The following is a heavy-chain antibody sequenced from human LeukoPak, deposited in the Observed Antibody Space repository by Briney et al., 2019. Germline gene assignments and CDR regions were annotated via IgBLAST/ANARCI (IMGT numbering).Heavy chain of an antibody. V-gene: IGHV1-2*02. J-gene: IGHJ4*02. CDR1: GYTFTSYG. D-gene: IGHD3-10*01. Sequence: EASVKVSCKASGYTFTSYGISWVRQAPGQGLEWMGWVNPNSGDTNYAQKFQGRVTMTRDTSITTAYMELSRLRSDDTAVYYCARAYYYGSGTNDFWGQGTLVTVSS. CDR2: VNPNSGDT. CDR3: ARAYYYGSGTNDF.